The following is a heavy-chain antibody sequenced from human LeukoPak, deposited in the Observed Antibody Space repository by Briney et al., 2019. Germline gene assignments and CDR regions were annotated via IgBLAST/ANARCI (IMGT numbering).Heavy chain of an antibody. Sequence: SETLSLTCAVYGGSFSGYYWSWIRQPPGKGLEWIGEINHSGSTNYNPSLKSRVTISVDTSKNQFSLKPSSVTAADTAVYYCARARGYCSGGSCYSWFDPWGQGTLVTVSS. CDR2: INHSGST. D-gene: IGHD2-15*01. J-gene: IGHJ5*02. CDR1: GGSFSGYY. V-gene: IGHV4-34*01. CDR3: ARARGYCSGGSCYSWFDP.